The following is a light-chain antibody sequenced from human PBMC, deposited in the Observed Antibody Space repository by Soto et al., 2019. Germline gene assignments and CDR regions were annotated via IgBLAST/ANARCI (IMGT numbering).Light chain of an antibody. CDR3: QQYSTSPRA. V-gene: IGKV1-5*01. CDR1: QSISSW. J-gene: IGKJ1*01. CDR2: DAS. Sequence: DIQMTQSPSTLSGSVGDRVTITCRASQSISSWLAWYQQKPGKAPKLLIYDASSLESGVPSRFSGSASGTDFTLTISSLQPDDFATYFCQQYSTSPRAFGQGTKVDIK.